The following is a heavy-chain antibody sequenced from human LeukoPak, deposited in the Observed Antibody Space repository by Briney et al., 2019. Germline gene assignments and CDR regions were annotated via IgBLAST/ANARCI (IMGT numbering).Heavy chain of an antibody. D-gene: IGHD6-19*01. CDR1: GYPFTSSG. CDR3: ALGRVAGPFDY. J-gene: IGHJ4*02. V-gene: IGHV1-46*01. Sequence: GASVKVSCKASGYPFTSSGMHWVRQAPGQGLGWMGIINPRGGSTSYAQKFQGRVTMTRDTSTSTVDSELGRLGSENTAVYYCALGRVAGPFDYWGQGTLVTVSS. CDR2: INPRGGST.